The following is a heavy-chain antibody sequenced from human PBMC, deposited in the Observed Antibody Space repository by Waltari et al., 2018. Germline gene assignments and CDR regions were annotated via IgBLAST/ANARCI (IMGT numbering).Heavy chain of an antibody. J-gene: IGHJ4*02. CDR1: GFTFSSYG. D-gene: IGHD2-15*01. V-gene: IGHV3-33*01. CDR3: ASLAATEGSIDY. CDR2: IWYDGSNK. Sequence: QVQLVESGGGVVQPGRSLSLSCAASGFTFSSYGMHWVRQAPGKGLEWVAVIWYDGSNKYYADSVKGRFTISRDNSKNTLYLQMNSLRAEDTAVYYCASLAATEGSIDYWGQGTLVTVSS.